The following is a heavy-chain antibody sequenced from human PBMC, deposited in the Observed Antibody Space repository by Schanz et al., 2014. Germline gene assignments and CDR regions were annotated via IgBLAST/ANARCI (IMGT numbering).Heavy chain of an antibody. CDR2: IGTAGDT. Sequence: EVQLVESGGGLVQPGGSLRLSCAASGFSIRNHDMHWVRQATGAGLEWVSAIGTAGDTFYLDSVKGRFTISRENAKNSLYLQMNSLRAEDTAVYYCARDFEERRGYGSGYCLGDCMDVWGQGTTVTVSS. J-gene: IGHJ6*02. D-gene: IGHD3-10*01. CDR1: GFSIRNHD. V-gene: IGHV3-13*04. CDR3: ARDFEERRGYGSGYCLGDCMDV.